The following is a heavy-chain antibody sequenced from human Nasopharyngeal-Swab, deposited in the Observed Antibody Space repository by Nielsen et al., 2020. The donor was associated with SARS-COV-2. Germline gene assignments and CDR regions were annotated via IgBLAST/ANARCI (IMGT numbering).Heavy chain of an antibody. CDR1: GFSFSTYT. J-gene: IGHJ4*02. CDR2: ISSDSGAK. Sequence: GESLKLSCEASGFSFSTYTMNWVRQAPGTGLEWLSSISSDSGAKYHADSVKGRFTISRDNAKNSLYLEMNSLRAEDTAVYYCARSPGYSSGWYFDYWGQGTLFTVSS. D-gene: IGHD6-19*01. V-gene: IGHV3-21*01. CDR3: ARSPGYSSGWYFDY.